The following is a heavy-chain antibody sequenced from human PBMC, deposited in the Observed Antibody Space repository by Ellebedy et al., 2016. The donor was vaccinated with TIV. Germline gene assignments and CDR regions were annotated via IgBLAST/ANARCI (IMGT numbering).Heavy chain of an antibody. CDR1: GYNFTSYW. J-gene: IGHJ5*02. D-gene: IGHD2-15*01. Sequence: GESLKISCKASGYNFTSYWISWVRQMPGEGLEWMGRIDPSDSYTNYSQSFQGHVTISVDKSISIAYLQWSTLKASDTAMYYCARLPISGVAWFDPWGQGTLVTVSS. CDR2: IDPSDSYT. CDR3: ARLPISGVAWFDP. V-gene: IGHV5-10-1*01.